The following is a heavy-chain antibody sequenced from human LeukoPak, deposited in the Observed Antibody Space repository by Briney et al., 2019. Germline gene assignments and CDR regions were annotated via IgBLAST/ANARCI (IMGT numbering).Heavy chain of an antibody. CDR2: IYYTGST. CDR3: ARKSARGGDFDY. J-gene: IGHJ4*02. D-gene: IGHD6-6*01. CDR1: GGSISDYY. Sequence: SETPSLTCTVSGGSISDYYWNWIRQPPGKGLEWIGNIYYTGSTNYNPSLRSRVTISVDTSKNQFSLKLTSVTATDTAIYYCARKSARGGDFDYWGQGTLVTVSS. V-gene: IGHV4-59*08.